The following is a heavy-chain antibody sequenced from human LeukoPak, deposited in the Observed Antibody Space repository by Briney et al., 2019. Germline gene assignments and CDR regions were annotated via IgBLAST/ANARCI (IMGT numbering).Heavy chain of an antibody. CDR1: GFIFSNYG. Sequence: PGGSLRLSCAASGFIFSNYGMSWVRQTPGKGLEWVSVISGNGHETFYTDSVKGRFTISRDNAKNSLYLQMNSLRAEDTAVYYCARDRGGFWSGYYRSVWGQGTTVTVSS. CDR2: ISGNGHET. D-gene: IGHD3-3*01. J-gene: IGHJ6*02. V-gene: IGHV3-23*01. CDR3: ARDRGGFWSGYYRSV.